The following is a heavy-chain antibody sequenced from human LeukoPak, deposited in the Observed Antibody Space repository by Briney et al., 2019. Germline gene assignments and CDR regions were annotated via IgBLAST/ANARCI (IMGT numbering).Heavy chain of an antibody. Sequence: ASVKVSCKASGYTFTSYAIHWVRQAPGQRLEWMGWINPGNGNTKYSQNFQGRVTITRDTSASTAYMELSSLRSEDTAVYYCARPSRGSGSYFKGDYWGQGTLVTVSS. CDR1: GYTFTSYA. D-gene: IGHD3-10*01. CDR2: INPGNGNT. V-gene: IGHV1-3*01. J-gene: IGHJ4*02. CDR3: ARPSRGSGSYFKGDY.